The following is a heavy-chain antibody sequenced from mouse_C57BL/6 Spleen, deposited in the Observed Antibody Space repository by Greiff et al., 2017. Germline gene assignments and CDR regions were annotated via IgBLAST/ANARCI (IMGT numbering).Heavy chain of an antibody. D-gene: IGHD4-1*01. V-gene: IGHV5-17*01. CDR2: ISSGSSTI. Sequence: EVMLVESGGGLVKPGGSLKLSCAASGFTFSDYGMHWVRQAPEKGLECVAYISSGSSTIYYADTVKGRFTISRDNAKNTLFLQMTSLSSEDTAMYYCARRGNWDVEYYFDYWGKGTTLTVSS. CDR1: GFTFSDYG. J-gene: IGHJ2*01. CDR3: ARRGNWDVEYYFDY.